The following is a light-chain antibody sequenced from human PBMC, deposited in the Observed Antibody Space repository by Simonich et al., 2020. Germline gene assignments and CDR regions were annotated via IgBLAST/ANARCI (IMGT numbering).Light chain of an antibody. CDR2: DVS. CDR3: SSYTSSSTLV. J-gene: IGLJ3*02. Sequence: QSALTQPASVSGSPGQSITISCTGTSCDVGGYNYVSCYQQHQGKAPKLMIYDVSKRPSGVSNSVSGSKSGNTASLTISGLQAEDEADYYCSSYTSSSTLVFGGGTKLTVL. V-gene: IGLV2-14*01. CDR1: SCDVGGYNY.